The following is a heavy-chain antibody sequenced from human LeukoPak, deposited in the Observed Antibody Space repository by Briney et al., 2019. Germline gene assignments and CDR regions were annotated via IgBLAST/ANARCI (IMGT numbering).Heavy chain of an antibody. V-gene: IGHV5-51*01. CDR1: GYSFSSYW. J-gene: IGHJ4*02. D-gene: IGHD2-21*01. CDR2: IYPGDSDT. CDR3: ARHASFLDW. Sequence: GESLKISGKGSGYSFSSYWICWVRQMQGKGLEWMGIIYPGDSDTRYSPSFQGQVTISADKSISTAYLQWSSLKASDTAMYYCARHASFLDWWGQGTLVTVSS.